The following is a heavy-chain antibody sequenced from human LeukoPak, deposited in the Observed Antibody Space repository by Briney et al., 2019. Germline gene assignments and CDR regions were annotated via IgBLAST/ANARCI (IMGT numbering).Heavy chain of an antibody. CDR2: ISGSGGST. V-gene: IGHV3-23*01. D-gene: IGHD3-22*01. CDR3: AKSRPWNYYDSRGYYYPQPGHDY. J-gene: IGHJ4*02. Sequence: GGSLRLSCAASGFTFSSYAMSWVRQAPGKGLEWVSAISGSGGSTYYADSVKGRFTISRDNSKNTLYLQMNSLRAEDTAVYYCAKSRPWNYYDSRGYYYPQPGHDYWGQGTLVTVSS. CDR1: GFTFSSYA.